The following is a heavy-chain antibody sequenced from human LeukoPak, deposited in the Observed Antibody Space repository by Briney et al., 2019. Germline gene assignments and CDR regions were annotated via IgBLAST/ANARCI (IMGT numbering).Heavy chain of an antibody. CDR1: GGSIRTADYY. D-gene: IGHD6-13*01. J-gene: IGHJ5*01. Sequence: KTSETLSLTCTVSGGSIRTADYYWAWVRQPPGEGLEWLGSIYFSGTPYFNPSLKSRVAVSIDTSKNQFSLKVTSVNASDTAVYFCARTSSWYAGAWFDSWGQGTLVTVSS. CDR3: ARTSSWYAGAWFDS. CDR2: IYFSGTP. V-gene: IGHV4-39*01.